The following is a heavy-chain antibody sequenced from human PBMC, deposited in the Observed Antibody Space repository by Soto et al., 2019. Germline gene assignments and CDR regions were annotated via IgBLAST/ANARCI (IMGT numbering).Heavy chain of an antibody. D-gene: IGHD6-13*01. Sequence: QVQLVESGGGVVQPGRSLRLSCAASGFTFSSYGMHWVRQAPGKGLEWVAVIWYNGSNKYYADSVKGRFTISRDNSKNTLYLQMTILRAEYTAVYYCATESIAAAGTWAFDYWGQGTLVTVSS. V-gene: IGHV3-33*01. CDR2: IWYNGSNK. J-gene: IGHJ4*02. CDR3: ATESIAAAGTWAFDY. CDR1: GFTFSSYG.